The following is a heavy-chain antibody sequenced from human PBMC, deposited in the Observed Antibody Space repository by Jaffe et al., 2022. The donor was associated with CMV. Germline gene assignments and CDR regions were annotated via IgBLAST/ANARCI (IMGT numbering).Heavy chain of an antibody. CDR3: ARAIAAAGTRKGVYYYYYMDV. V-gene: IGHV1-46*01. D-gene: IGHD6-13*01. CDR1: GYTFTSYY. CDR2: INPSGGST. J-gene: IGHJ6*03. Sequence: QVQLVQSGAEVKKPGASVKVSCKASGYTFTSYYMHWVRQAPGQGLEWMGIINPSGGSTSYAQKFQGRVTMTRDTSTSTVYMELSSLRSEDTAVYYCARAIAAAGTRKGVYYYYYMDVWGKGTTVTVSS.